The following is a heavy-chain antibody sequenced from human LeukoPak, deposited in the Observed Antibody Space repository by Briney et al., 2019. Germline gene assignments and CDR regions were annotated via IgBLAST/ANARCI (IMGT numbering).Heavy chain of an antibody. CDR2: IYYSGST. CDR3: ARAGGIAVAGSLDY. CDR1: GGSISSYY. Sequence: SETLSLTRTVSGGSISSYYWSWIRQPPGKGLEWIGYIYYSGSTNYNPSLKSRVTISVDTSKNQFSLKLSSVTAADTAVYYCARAGGIAVAGSLDYWGQGTLVTVSS. D-gene: IGHD6-19*01. J-gene: IGHJ4*02. V-gene: IGHV4-59*01.